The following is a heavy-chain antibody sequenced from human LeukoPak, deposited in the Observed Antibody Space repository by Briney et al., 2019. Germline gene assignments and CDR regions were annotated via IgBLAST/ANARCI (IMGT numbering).Heavy chain of an antibody. Sequence: RAGGSLRLSCAASGFIFSTYWMSWVRQAPGKGLEWVGRIKSKTDGGTTDYAAPVKGRFTISRDDSKNTLYLQMNSLKTEDTAVYYCTTDPLMTTDDYWGQGTLVTVSS. CDR2: IKSKTDGGTT. CDR3: TTDPLMTTDDY. V-gene: IGHV3-15*01. D-gene: IGHD4-17*01. CDR1: GFIFSTYW. J-gene: IGHJ4*02.